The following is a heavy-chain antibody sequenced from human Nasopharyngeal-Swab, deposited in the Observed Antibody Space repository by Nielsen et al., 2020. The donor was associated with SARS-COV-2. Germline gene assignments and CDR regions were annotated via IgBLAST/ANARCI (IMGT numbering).Heavy chain of an antibody. D-gene: IGHD7-27*01. CDR1: GFTFSSYG. V-gene: IGHV3-30*03. CDR3: TRDPGDL. CDR2: ISYDGSNK. Sequence: GGSLRLSCAASGFTFSSYGMHWVRQAPGKGLEWVAVISYDGSNKYYADSVKGRFTISRDNSKNTLYLQMNSLRAEDTAVYYCTRDPGDLWGQGTLVTVSS. J-gene: IGHJ5*02.